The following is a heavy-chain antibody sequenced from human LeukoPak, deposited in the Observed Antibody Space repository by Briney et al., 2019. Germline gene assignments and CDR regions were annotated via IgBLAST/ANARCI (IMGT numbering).Heavy chain of an antibody. J-gene: IGHJ4*02. CDR3: AKDTQIAVPWGFDY. CDR1: GFTVSDNY. CDR2: ISGSGGST. D-gene: IGHD6-19*01. V-gene: IGHV3-23*01. Sequence: SGGSLRLSCAASGFTVSDNYVSWIRQAPGKGLEWVSVISGSGGSTYYADSVKGRFTISRDNSKNTLYLQMNSLRAEDTAVYYCAKDTQIAVPWGFDYWGQGTLVTVSS.